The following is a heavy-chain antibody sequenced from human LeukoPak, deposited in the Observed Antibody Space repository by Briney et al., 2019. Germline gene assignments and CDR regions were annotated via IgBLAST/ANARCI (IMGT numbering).Heavy chain of an antibody. J-gene: IGHJ4*02. CDR3: ARARGPYCSGGSCYLI. V-gene: IGHV3-7*03. D-gene: IGHD2-15*01. CDR2: IKQDGSEK. Sequence: GGSLRLSCAASGFTFSSYWMSWVRQAPGKGLEWVANIKQDGSEKYYVDSVKGRFTISRDNAKNSLYLQMNSLRAEDTAVYYCARARGPYCSGGSCYLIWGQGTLVTVSP. CDR1: GFTFSSYW.